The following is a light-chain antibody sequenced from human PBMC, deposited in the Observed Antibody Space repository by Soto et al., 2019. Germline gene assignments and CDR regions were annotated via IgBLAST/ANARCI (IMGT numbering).Light chain of an antibody. CDR1: LSITNY. CDR3: QQTYTLPFT. Sequence: DIQMTQSPSSLSASVGDRVTITCRANLSITNYLHWYQQKSGRVPKLLIYGASNLQGGVPSRFSGRGSGTDFSLTISSLRLEDFATHFCQQTYTLPFTFGGGTKVDIE. J-gene: IGKJ4*01. V-gene: IGKV1-39*01. CDR2: GAS.